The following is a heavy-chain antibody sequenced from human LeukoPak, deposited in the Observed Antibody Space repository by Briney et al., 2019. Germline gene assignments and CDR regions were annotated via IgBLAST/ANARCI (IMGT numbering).Heavy chain of an antibody. CDR1: GGSISSSSYY. Sequence: SETLSLTCTVSGGSISSSSYYWGWIRQPPGKGLEWIGSISYSGSTYYNPSLKSRVTISVDTSKNQFSLKLSSVTAADTAVYYCARVRDTHEYYYMDVWGKGTTVTISS. CDR2: ISYSGST. J-gene: IGHJ6*03. CDR3: ARVRDTHEYYYMDV. V-gene: IGHV4-39*07. D-gene: IGHD3-10*01.